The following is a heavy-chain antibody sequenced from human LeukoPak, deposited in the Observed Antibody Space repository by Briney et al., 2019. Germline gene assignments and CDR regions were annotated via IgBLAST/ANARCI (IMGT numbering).Heavy chain of an antibody. Sequence: GGSLRLSCAASGFTFSDYWMSWVRQAPGKGLEWVANMNQDGSEKYYVDSVKGRFTISRDNAKNSLYLQMNSLRAEDTAVYYCATDSGSYVDYWGQEPWSPSPQ. CDR1: GFTFSDYW. V-gene: IGHV3-7*04. CDR2: MNQDGSEK. J-gene: IGHJ4*01. CDR3: ATDSGSYVDY. D-gene: IGHD1-26*01.